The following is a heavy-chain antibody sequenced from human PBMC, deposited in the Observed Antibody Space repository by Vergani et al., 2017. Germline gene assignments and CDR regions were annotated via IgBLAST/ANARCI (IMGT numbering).Heavy chain of an antibody. CDR1: GFTFNQYG. D-gene: IGHD6-19*01. V-gene: IGHV3-33*06. CDR3: AKVGRSEVAGTFGAFDI. J-gene: IGHJ3*02. Sequence: QVQLVESGGGVVQPGRSLRLSCAASGFTFNQYGMHWVRQAPGKGLEWVAVTWYDGNNKQYADSVKGRFTISRDISKNTLFLHMNSLRPEDTAVYYCAKVGRSEVAGTFGAFDIWGQGTMVTVSS. CDR2: TWYDGNNK.